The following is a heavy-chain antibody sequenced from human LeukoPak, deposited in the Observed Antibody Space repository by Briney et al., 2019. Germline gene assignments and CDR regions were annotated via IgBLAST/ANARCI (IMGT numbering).Heavy chain of an antibody. V-gene: IGHV4-34*01. CDR2: INHSGST. CDR1: GGSFSGYY. Sequence: SETLSLTCAVYGGSFSGYYWSWIRQPPGKGLEWIGEINHSGSTNHNPSLKSRVTISVDTSKNQFSLKLSSVTAADTAVYYCARTMVRGVIITKRHNWFDPWGQGTLVTVSS. J-gene: IGHJ5*02. D-gene: IGHD3-10*01. CDR3: ARTMVRGVIITKRHNWFDP.